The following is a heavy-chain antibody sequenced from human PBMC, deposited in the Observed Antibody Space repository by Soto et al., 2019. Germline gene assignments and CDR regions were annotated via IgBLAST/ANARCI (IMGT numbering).Heavy chain of an antibody. D-gene: IGHD3-3*02. J-gene: IGHJ3*02. CDR3: ARDRHFRRGPDDI. Sequence: QPGGSLRLSCAASGFTFSSFGMHWVRQAPGKGLEWVALIWHDGSFTHYADSVKGRFTISRDNSKNMLYLQMNSLRADDTAVYYCARDRHFRRGPDDIWGQGTMVTV. CDR2: IWHDGSFT. CDR1: GFTFSSFG. V-gene: IGHV3-33*01.